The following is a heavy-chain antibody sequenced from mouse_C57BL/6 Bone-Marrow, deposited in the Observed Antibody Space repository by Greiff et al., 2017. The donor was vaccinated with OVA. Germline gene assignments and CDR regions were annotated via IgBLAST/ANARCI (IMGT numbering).Heavy chain of an antibody. Sequence: EVKLVESGGGLVKPGGSLKLSCAASGSTFSSYAMSWVRQTPEKRLEWVATISDGGSYTYYPDNVKGRFTISRDNAKNNLYLQMSHLKSEDTAMYYCARHYYGSIFYWYFDVWGTGTTVTVSS. CDR3: ARHYYGSIFYWYFDV. D-gene: IGHD1-1*01. J-gene: IGHJ1*03. CDR2: ISDGGSYT. V-gene: IGHV5-4*03. CDR1: GSTFSSYA.